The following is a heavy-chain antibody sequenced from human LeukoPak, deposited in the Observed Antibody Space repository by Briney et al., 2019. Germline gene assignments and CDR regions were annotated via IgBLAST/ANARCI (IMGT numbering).Heavy chain of an antibody. V-gene: IGHV3-23*01. CDR2: ISGSGGST. Sequence: GGSLRLSCAASGFTFISYWMHWVRQAPGKGLEWVSAISGSGGSTYYADSVKGRFTISRDNSKNTLCLQMNSLKTEDTAVYYCTRQTGQYYDFWSGHDEFDYWGQGTLVTVSS. D-gene: IGHD3-3*01. J-gene: IGHJ4*02. CDR3: TRQTGQYYDFWSGHDEFDY. CDR1: GFTFISYW.